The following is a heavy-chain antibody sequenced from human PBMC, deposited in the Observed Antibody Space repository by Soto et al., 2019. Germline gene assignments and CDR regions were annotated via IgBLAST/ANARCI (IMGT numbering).Heavy chain of an antibody. CDR1: GYTFTNYY. V-gene: IGHV1-46*01. Sequence: QVQLVQSGAEVKKPGASVKVSCKASGYTFTNYYMHWVRQDPGQGLEWMGIINPSDGSTSYAQKFQGRVTMTRDTSTSTVYMELSSRRSEDTAVYYCARDTEFYSSSSVVGWFDPWGQGILVTVSS. CDR3: ARDTEFYSSSSVVGWFDP. D-gene: IGHD6-6*01. CDR2: INPSDGST. J-gene: IGHJ5*02.